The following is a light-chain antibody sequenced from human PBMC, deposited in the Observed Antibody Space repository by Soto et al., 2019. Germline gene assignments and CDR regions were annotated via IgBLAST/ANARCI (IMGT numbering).Light chain of an antibody. V-gene: IGLV2-14*01. J-gene: IGLJ2*01. CDR2: EVS. CDR1: SSDIGGSNY. Sequence: QSALTQPASVSGSPGQSITISCTGTSSDIGGSNYVSWYQHDPGTAPKVLIYEVSSRASGVSSRFSGSKSGNTASLTISELLAEDEADYYCSSYSNTNTVVFGGGTKVTVL. CDR3: SSYSNTNTVV.